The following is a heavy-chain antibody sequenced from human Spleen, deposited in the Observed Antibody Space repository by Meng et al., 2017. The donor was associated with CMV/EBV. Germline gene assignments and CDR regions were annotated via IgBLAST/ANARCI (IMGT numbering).Heavy chain of an antibody. CDR1: GHTFTSYD. Sequence: ASVKVSCKASGHTFTSYDINWVRQATGQGLEWMGWIIPNSGGTNCAQSFRGRVTMTRDTSISTAYMELSRLRSDDTAVYYCARAGVGATYAAGYWGQGTTVTVSS. J-gene: IGHJ6*02. V-gene: IGHV1-2*02. D-gene: IGHD1-26*01. CDR2: IIPNSGGT. CDR3: ARAGVGATYAAGY.